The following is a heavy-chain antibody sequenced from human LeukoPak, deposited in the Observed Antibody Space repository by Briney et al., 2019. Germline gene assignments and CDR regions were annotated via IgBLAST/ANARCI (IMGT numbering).Heavy chain of an antibody. CDR3: ARQTGSGLFILP. CDR1: GGSISSSSYY. D-gene: IGHD3/OR15-3a*01. V-gene: IGHV4-39*01. Sequence: PSETLSLTCTVSGGSISSSSYYWGWIRQPPGKGLEWIGSVFHSGITYYKPSLKSRVTILVDTSKNQFSLRLTSVTAADTAVYYCARQTGSGLFILPGGQGTLVTVSS. J-gene: IGHJ4*02. CDR2: VFHSGIT.